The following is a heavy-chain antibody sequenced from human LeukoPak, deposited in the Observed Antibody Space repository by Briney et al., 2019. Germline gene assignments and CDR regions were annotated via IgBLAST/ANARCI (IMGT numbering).Heavy chain of an antibody. CDR1: GGSISSYY. CDR2: IYYSGST. Sequence: SKTLSLTCTVSGGSISSYYWSWIRQPPGKGLEWTGYIYYSGSTNYNPSLKSRVTISVDTSKNQFSLKLSSVTAADTAVYYCARTARAPNSGSYYEGWFDPWGQGTLVTVSS. D-gene: IGHD1-26*01. J-gene: IGHJ5*02. CDR3: ARTARAPNSGSYYEGWFDP. V-gene: IGHV4-59*01.